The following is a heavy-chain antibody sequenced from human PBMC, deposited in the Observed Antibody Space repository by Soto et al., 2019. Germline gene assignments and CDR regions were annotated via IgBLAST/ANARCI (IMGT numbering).Heavy chain of an antibody. Sequence: SETLSLTCTVSGGSISSYYWSWIRQPPGKGLEWIGYIYYSGSTNYNPSPKSRVTISVDTSKNQFSLKLSSVTAADTAVYYCARDRGGYCSGGSCSSVYYYYMDVWGKGTTVTVSS. V-gene: IGHV4-59*01. D-gene: IGHD2-15*01. CDR2: IYYSGST. J-gene: IGHJ6*03. CDR3: ARDRGGYCSGGSCSSVYYYYMDV. CDR1: GGSISSYY.